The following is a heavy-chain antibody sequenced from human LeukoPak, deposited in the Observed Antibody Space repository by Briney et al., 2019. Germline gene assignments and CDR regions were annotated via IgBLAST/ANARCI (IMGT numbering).Heavy chain of an antibody. CDR2: ISGSGGSR. D-gene: IGHD3-22*01. CDR1: GFTSCSYA. V-gene: IGHV3-23*01. J-gene: IGHJ4*02. CDR3: AKDPGLHYYDSRGYGGGT. Sequence: GGSLRLSCAASGFTSCSYAMSSVRQALGTWLEWVSAISGSGGSRYYADCVNGRFHISRDDPKNTLYLQMNSLRAEDTAVYYCAKDPGLHYYDSRGYGGGTWGQGTLVTVSS.